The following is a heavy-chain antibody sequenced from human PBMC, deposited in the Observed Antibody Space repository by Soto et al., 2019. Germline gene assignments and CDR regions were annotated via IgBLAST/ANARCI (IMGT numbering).Heavy chain of an antibody. CDR2: INAGNGNT. V-gene: IGHV1-3*01. J-gene: IGHJ4*02. CDR1: RYTFTSYS. D-gene: IGHD2-21*02. CDR3: ARAIVVVTPLFDY. Sequence: GASVKVSCKASRYTFTSYSMHWVRQAPGQRLEWMGWINAGNGNTKYSQKFQGRVTITRDTSASTAYMELSSLRSEDTAVYYCARAIVVVTPLFDYWGQGTLVTVSS.